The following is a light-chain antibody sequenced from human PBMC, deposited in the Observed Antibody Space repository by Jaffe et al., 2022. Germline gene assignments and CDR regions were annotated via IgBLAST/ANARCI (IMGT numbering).Light chain of an antibody. CDR1: QGISSA. CDR3: QQFNSFPLT. J-gene: IGKJ4*01. V-gene: IGKV1-13*02. Sequence: AIQLTQSPSSLSASVGDRVTITCRASQGISSALAWYQQKPGRAPNLLISDASSLESGVPSRFSGSGSGTDFTLTISSLQPEDSVTYYCQQFNSFPLTFGGGTKVEIK. CDR2: DAS.